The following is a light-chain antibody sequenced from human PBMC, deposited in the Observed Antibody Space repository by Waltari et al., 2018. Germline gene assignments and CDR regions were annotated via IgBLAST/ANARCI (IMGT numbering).Light chain of an antibody. CDR2: DAS. Sequence: EIVLTQSPATLSLSPGERATLSCRASQSVSVCLAWYQQKPGQAPRLLIHDASNRATVIPARFSGSGSGTDFTLTISSLEPEDFAVYFCQQYGSSPRTFGQGTKLEIK. CDR1: QSVSVC. CDR3: QQYGSSPRT. J-gene: IGKJ2*01. V-gene: IGKV3-11*01.